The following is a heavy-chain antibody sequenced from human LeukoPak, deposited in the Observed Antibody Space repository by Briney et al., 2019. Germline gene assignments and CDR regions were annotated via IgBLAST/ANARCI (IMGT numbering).Heavy chain of an antibody. CDR1: GRSISSSSYY. D-gene: IGHD1-26*01. V-gene: IGHV4-39*01. Sequence: PSETLSLTCTFSGRSISSSSYYWGWIRQPPGKGLEWIGSIYYSGSTYYNPSLKSRVTISVDTSKNQFSLKLSSVTAADTAVYYCRGATNTLDFDYWGQGTLVTVSS. J-gene: IGHJ4*02. CDR2: IYYSGST. CDR3: RGATNTLDFDY.